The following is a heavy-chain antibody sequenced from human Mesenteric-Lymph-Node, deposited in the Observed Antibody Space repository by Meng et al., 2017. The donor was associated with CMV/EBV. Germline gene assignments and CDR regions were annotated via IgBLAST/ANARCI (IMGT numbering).Heavy chain of an antibody. CDR3: ARGWGRSSVFDF. V-gene: IGHV4-39*07. CDR2: IYYSGST. D-gene: IGHD6-6*01. CDR1: GGSISSSSYY. J-gene: IGHJ4*02. Sequence: SETLSLTCTVSGGSISSSSYYWGWIRQPPGKGLEWIGSIYYSGSTYYNPSLKSRVTISVDTSKNQFSLKLSSVTAADTAVYYCARGWGRSSVFDFWGQGTLVTVSS.